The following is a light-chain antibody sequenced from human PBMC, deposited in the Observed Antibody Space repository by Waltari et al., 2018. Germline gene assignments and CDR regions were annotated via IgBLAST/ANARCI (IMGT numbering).Light chain of an antibody. CDR2: WAS. J-gene: IGKJ1*01. V-gene: IGKV4-1*01. CDR1: QSVLYIPNRKNP. CDR3: QQYYGTPWT. Sequence: DLVMTQSPDSVAVSLRERDTSNCKSSQSVLYIPNRKNPLAWYQQKPGQPPKLLIYWASTRDSGVPDRFSGRGSGTDFTLTFSSLQAEDVAVYYCQQYYGTPWTFGQGTKVEVK.